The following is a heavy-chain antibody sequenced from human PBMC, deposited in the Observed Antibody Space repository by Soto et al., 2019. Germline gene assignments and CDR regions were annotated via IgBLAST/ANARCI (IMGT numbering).Heavy chain of an antibody. D-gene: IGHD3-16*01. CDR1: GFRFNSYS. J-gene: IGHJ4*02. CDR2: INSGGTVA. V-gene: IGHV3-21*02. CDR3: AISTGGFGGLFVVPSDY. Sequence: EVQLVESGGGLVKPGGSLRVSCEASGFRFNSYSMNWVLQAPQKGLEWVSGINSGGTVAHYADSVKGRFAISRDNSKNTLSLEMNSLRVDDTGLYYCAISTGGFGGLFVVPSDYWGQGTLVTVSS.